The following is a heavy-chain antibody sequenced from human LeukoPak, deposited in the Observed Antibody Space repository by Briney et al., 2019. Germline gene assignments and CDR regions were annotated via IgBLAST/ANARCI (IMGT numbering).Heavy chain of an antibody. CDR2: ISSSSSSM. CDR3: ARVIGSYGDSAY. CDR1: GFTFRSYS. J-gene: IGHJ4*02. Sequence: GGSLRLSCAASGFTFRSYSMSWVRQAPGKGLEWISYISSSSSSMYYADSVKGRFTISRDNAKNSLYLQMNSLRAEDTAVYYCARVIGSYGDSAYWGQGTLVTVSS. D-gene: IGHD4-17*01. V-gene: IGHV3-48*04.